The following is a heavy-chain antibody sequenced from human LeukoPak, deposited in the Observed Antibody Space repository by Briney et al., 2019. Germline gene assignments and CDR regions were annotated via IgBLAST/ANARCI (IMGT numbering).Heavy chain of an antibody. J-gene: IGHJ4*02. CDR1: GGSISTYY. V-gene: IGHV4-59*01. D-gene: IGHD4-17*01. Sequence: SETLSLTCTVSGGSISTYYWSWIRQPPGKGLEWIGYIYYRGSTNYNPSLKSRVTISVDTSKNQISLRLSSVTAADTAVYYCARGRDYGDTDFDYWGQGTLVTVSS. CDR2: IYYRGST. CDR3: ARGRDYGDTDFDY.